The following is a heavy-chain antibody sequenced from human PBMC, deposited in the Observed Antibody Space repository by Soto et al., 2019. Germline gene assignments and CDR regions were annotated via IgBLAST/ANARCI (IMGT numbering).Heavy chain of an antibody. CDR2: IDWDAGRR. V-gene: IGHV3-20*04. D-gene: IGHD6-13*01. Sequence: EVQLVESGGSVVRPGGSLRLSCVASGFPFEDYGMNWVRQTPGKGLEWVSSIDWDAGRREYADSVEGRFTVSRDSAKNSWCLHMTSLRAEAPALYYCVRRGVAGSTWSYYFDFWGQGTLVTVSS. CDR1: GFPFEDYG. CDR3: VRRGVAGSTWSYYFDF. J-gene: IGHJ4*02.